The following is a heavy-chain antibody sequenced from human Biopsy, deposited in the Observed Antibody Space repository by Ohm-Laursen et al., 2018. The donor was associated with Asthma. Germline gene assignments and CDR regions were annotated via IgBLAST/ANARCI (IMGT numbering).Heavy chain of an antibody. CDR1: RFTYE. CDR3: AREGVAGTHIED. CDR2: ISYDGSSI. D-gene: IGHD6-19*01. Sequence: SLRLSCAAPRFTYEMHWVRQAPGKGLEWVAVISYDGSSIYYADSVKGRFAISRDNSKNTLSLQMNSLTAEDTAVYYCAREGVAGTHIEDWGQGTLVTVSS. J-gene: IGHJ4*02. V-gene: IGHV3-30*09.